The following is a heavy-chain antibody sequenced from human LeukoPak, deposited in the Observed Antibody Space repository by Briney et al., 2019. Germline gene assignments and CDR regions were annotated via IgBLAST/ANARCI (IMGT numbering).Heavy chain of an antibody. CDR3: ARQGVVTLFDY. V-gene: IGHV3-23*01. Sequence: GGSLRLSCAASGFTFSSYAMSWVRQAPGKELERVSAISGSGGSTYYADSVKGRFTISRDNSKNTLYLQMNSLRAEDTAVYYCARQGVVTLFDYWGQGTLVTVSS. CDR1: GFTFSSYA. J-gene: IGHJ4*02. CDR2: ISGSGGST. D-gene: IGHD3-22*01.